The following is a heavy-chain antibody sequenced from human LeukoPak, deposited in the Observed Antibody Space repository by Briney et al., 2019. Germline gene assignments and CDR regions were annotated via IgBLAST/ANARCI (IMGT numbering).Heavy chain of an antibody. Sequence: SETLSLTCTVSGYSISSGYYWGWIRQPPGKGLEWIGSIYHSGSTYYNPSLKSRVTISVDTSKNQFSLKLSSVTAADTAVYYCARDGMTQSPKDYYYYYYMDVWGKGPRSPSP. D-gene: IGHD4/OR15-4a*01. J-gene: IGHJ6*03. CDR3: ARDGMTQSPKDYYYYYYMDV. V-gene: IGHV4-38-2*02. CDR1: GYSISSGYY. CDR2: IYHSGST.